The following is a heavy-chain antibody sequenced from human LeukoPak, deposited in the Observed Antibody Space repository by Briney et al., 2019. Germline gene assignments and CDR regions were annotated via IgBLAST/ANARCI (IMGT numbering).Heavy chain of an antibody. CDR2: ISYDGSNK. J-gene: IGHJ4*02. V-gene: IGHV3-30*03. CDR1: GFTFSSYG. D-gene: IGHD3-16*02. Sequence: GGSLTLTCAASGFTFSSYGMHWVRQALGKGLECVVVISYDGSNKFYADSVKGRFTISRDNSKNTLYLQMNSLRAEDTAVCFCATLNYWGQGTLVTVSS. CDR3: ATLNY.